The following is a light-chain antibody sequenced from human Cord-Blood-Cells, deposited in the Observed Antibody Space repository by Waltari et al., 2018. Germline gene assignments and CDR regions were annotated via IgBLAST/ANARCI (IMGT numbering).Light chain of an antibody. CDR2: EVS. J-gene: IGLJ2*01. CDR1: RSNVGGYNY. V-gene: IGLV2-8*01. Sequence: SALTQSPCASGSPGQSVTITCPGTRSNVGGYNYLPWYQQHPGKAPKLTIYEVSKRPSGVSDCFSGSKSGNTASLTVAGLQAEDEADYYCRSYAGSNNFGVFGGGTNLT. CDR3: RSYAGSNNFGV.